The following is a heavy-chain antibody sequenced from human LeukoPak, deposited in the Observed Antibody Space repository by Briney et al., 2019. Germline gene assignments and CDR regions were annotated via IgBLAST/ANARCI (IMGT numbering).Heavy chain of an antibody. CDR2: ISGSGGST. CDR3: TRDWRNLGYDY. V-gene: IGHV3-23*01. CDR1: GFTFSSYA. J-gene: IGHJ4*02. Sequence: GGSLRLSCAASGFTFSSYAMSWVRQAPGKGLEWVSAISGSGGSTYFADSVKGRFTISRDNAKNTLYLQMNSLRAEDTAVYYCTRDWRNLGYDYWGQGTLVTVSS. D-gene: IGHD5-12*01.